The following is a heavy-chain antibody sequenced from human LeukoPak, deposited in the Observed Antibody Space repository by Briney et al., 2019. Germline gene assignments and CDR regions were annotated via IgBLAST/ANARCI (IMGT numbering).Heavy chain of an antibody. CDR3: AKEFVDTAMVNY. CDR1: GFTFRNYV. CDR2: ISESGGTT. D-gene: IGHD5-18*01. J-gene: IGHJ4*02. Sequence: GGSLRLSCAASGFTFRNYVMSWVRQAPGKGLEWVSSISESGGTTYYADSVRGRFTISRDNSKNTLYLQMNSLRAEDTAVYYCAKEFVDTAMVNYWGQGTLVTVSS. V-gene: IGHV3-23*01.